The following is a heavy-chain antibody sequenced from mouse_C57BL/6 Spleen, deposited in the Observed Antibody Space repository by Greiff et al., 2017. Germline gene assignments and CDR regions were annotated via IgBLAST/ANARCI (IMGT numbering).Heavy chain of an antibody. V-gene: IGHV1-81*01. CDR2: IYPRSGNT. D-gene: IGHD1-1*01. CDR3: ARERNYYGSSHWYFDV. CDR1: GYTFTSYG. J-gene: IGHJ1*03. Sequence: VQLQQSGAELARPGASVKLSCKASGYTFTSYGISWVKQRTGQGLEWIGEIYPRSGNTYYNEKFKGKATLTADKSSSTAYMELRSLTSEDSAVYFGARERNYYGSSHWYFDVWGTGTTVTVSS.